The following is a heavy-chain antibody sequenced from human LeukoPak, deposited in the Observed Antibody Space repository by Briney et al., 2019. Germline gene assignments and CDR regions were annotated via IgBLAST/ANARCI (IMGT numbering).Heavy chain of an antibody. CDR2: IHTKTGKP. CDR3: VRISCTSISCYVDY. CDR1: GYSLTNNA. V-gene: IGHV7-4-1*02. J-gene: IGHJ4*02. Sequence: ASVKVSCKASGYSLTNNAMNWVRQAPGQGLQWMGWIHTKTGKPSYGQGFTGRFVFSLNTSVSTAYLQISNLKAEDTAIYYCVRISCTSISCYVDYWGQGTLVTVSS. D-gene: IGHD2-2*01.